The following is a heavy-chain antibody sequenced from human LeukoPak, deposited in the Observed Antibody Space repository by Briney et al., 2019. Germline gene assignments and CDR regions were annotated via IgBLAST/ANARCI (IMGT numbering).Heavy chain of an antibody. V-gene: IGHV4-39*01. D-gene: IGHD3-22*01. CDR2: IYYSGST. CDR1: GGSISSSSYY. CDR3: ARRDRTYYFDY. Sequence: SETLSLTCTVSGGSISSSSYYWGWIRQPPGKGLEWIGSIYYSGSTYYNPSLKSRVTISVDTSKNQFSLKLTSATAADAAMYYCARRDRTYYFDYWGQGTLVTVSS. J-gene: IGHJ4*02.